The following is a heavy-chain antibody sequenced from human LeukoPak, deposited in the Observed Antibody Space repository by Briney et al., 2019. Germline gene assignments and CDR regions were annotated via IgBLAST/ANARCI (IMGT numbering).Heavy chain of an antibody. CDR3: VRDGYDVDTALVVPFDY. Sequence: GGSLRLSCAASGFTFSSYSMNWVRQAPGKGLEWVSSISSSSSYIYYADSVKGRFTISRDNAKNSLYLQMNSLRAEDTAVYYCVRDGYDVDTALVVPFDYWGQGTLVTVSS. D-gene: IGHD5-18*01. V-gene: IGHV3-21*01. J-gene: IGHJ4*02. CDR1: GFTFSSYS. CDR2: ISSSSSYI.